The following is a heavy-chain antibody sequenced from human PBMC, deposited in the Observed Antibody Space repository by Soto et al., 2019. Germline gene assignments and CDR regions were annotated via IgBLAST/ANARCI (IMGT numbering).Heavy chain of an antibody. CDR2: IIPIFGTA. CDR3: ASGTKVLRFLEWSDHYYYGMDV. J-gene: IGHJ6*02. D-gene: IGHD3-3*01. Sequence: ASVKVSCKASGGTFSSYAISWVRQAPGQGLEWMGGIIPIFGTANYAQKFQGRVTITADESTSTAYMELSSLRSEDTAVYYCASGTKVLRFLEWSDHYYYGMDVWGQGTKVTVSS. CDR1: GGTFSSYA. V-gene: IGHV1-69*13.